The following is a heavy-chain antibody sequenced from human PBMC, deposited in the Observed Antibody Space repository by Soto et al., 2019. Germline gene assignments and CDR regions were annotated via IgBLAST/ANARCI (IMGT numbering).Heavy chain of an antibody. J-gene: IGHJ6*02. D-gene: IGHD4-17*01. CDR1: GYDFSTYW. CDR2: IYPRDSDA. CDR3: ARSGVTNYGMDV. V-gene: IGHV5-51*01. Sequence: PGESLKISCKGSGYDFSTYWLAWVRQMPGKGLEWMGIIYPRDSDARYSPSFQGQVTISADKSINTAYLQWSSLKASDTAMYYCARSGVTNYGMDVWGQGTTVTVSS.